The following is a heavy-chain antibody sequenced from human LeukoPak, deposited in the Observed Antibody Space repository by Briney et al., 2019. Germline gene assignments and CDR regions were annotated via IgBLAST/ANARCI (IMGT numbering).Heavy chain of an antibody. V-gene: IGHV4-34*01. D-gene: IGHD2-21*02. CDR3: TRMTAGHDY. J-gene: IGHJ4*02. CDR2: INHSGYT. CDR1: GVSFDDYY. Sequence: PSETLSLTCAASGVSFDDYYWSWVRQTPGKGLEWTGEINHSGYTNDSPSLKSRVTLSIDTSRKQFSLNLRSVTVADTGIYYCTRMTAGHDYWGQGTLVTVSS.